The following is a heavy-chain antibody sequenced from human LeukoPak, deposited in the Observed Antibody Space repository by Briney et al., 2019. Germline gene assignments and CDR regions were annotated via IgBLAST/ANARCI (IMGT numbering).Heavy chain of an antibody. D-gene: IGHD3-3*01. CDR2: IYTSGST. CDR1: GGSINSVIYY. Sequence: SETLSLTCTVSGGSINSVIYYWSWVRQPAGKGLEWFGRIYTSGSTNYNPSLKSRVTISVDTSKNQFSLKLSSVTAADTAVYYCAGGLYDIWSGYYYWGQGTMVTVSS. CDR3: AGGLYDIWSGYYY. V-gene: IGHV4-61*02. J-gene: IGHJ4*02.